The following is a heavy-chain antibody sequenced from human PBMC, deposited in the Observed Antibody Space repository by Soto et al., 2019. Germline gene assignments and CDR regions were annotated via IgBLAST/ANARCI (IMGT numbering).Heavy chain of an antibody. D-gene: IGHD3-3*01. CDR2: ISSSGTST. CDR1: GFSFSDYY. V-gene: IGHV3-11*05. Sequence: QVQLVESGGGLVKPGGSLRLSCAASGFSFSDYYISWIRQAPGTGLEWVSYISSSGTSTNYADSVKGRFTISRANAKNSRYLQMNSLRAEDTAVDYCGRAPFLPYGMDVWGQGTTVTVSS. J-gene: IGHJ6*02. CDR3: GRAPFLPYGMDV.